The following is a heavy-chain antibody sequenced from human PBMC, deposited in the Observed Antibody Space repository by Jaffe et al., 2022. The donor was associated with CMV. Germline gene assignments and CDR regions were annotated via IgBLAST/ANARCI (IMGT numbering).Heavy chain of an antibody. D-gene: IGHD3-10*01. CDR2: ISGSGGNT. CDR1: GFTFSSYA. Sequence: EVQLLESGGGLVQPGGSLRLSCAASGFTFSSYAMSWVRRAPGKGLEWVSDISGSGGNTYYADSVKGRFTISRDNSKNTLYLQMSSLRAEDTAVYYCAKIAGFGELLSYFDYWGQGTLVTVSS. CDR3: AKIAGFGELLSYFDY. J-gene: IGHJ4*02. V-gene: IGHV3-23*01.